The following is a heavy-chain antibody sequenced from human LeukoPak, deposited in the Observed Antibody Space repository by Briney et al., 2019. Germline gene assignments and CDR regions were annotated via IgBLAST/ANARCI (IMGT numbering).Heavy chain of an antibody. CDR1: GFTFSDYW. Sequence: GGSLRLSCAAPGFTFSDYWMHWVRQAPGKGLEWVAFIRYDGSNKYYADSVKGRFTISRDNSKNTLYLQMNSLRAEDTAVYYCAKMSPDAFDIWGQGTMVTVSS. CDR3: AKMSPDAFDI. CDR2: IRYDGSNK. J-gene: IGHJ3*02. V-gene: IGHV3-30*02.